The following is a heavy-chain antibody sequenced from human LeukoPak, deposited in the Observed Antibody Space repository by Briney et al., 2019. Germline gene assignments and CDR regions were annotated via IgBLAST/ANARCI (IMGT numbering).Heavy chain of an antibody. CDR1: GFTFSSYA. Sequence: GGSLRLSCAASGFTFSSYAMSWVRQAPGKGLEWVSAISGSGGSTYYADSVKGRFTISRDNSKNTLYLQMNSLRAEDTAVYYCAKGSRYFDWVPGVYNWFDPWGQGTLVTVSS. CDR3: AKGSRYFDWVPGVYNWFDP. CDR2: ISGSGGST. D-gene: IGHD3-9*01. J-gene: IGHJ5*02. V-gene: IGHV3-23*01.